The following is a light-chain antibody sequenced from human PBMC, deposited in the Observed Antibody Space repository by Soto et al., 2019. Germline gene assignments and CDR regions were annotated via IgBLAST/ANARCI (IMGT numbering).Light chain of an antibody. CDR3: SSYTSSSTVV. V-gene: IGLV2-14*01. J-gene: IGLJ2*01. Sequence: QSALTQPASVSGSPGQSITISCTGTSSDVGTYNYVSWYQQNPGKAPKLMIYEVSNRPSGVSNRFSGSKSANTASLTISGLQAEDEADYYCSSYTSSSTVVFGGGTKVTVL. CDR2: EVS. CDR1: SSDVGTYNY.